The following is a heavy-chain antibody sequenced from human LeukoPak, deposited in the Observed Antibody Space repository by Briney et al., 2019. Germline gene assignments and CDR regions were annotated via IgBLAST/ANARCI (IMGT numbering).Heavy chain of an antibody. J-gene: IGHJ3*02. CDR1: GFPFSSYW. CDR2: IKQDGSEK. Sequence: GGSLRLSCAASGFPFSSYWMSWVRQAPGKGLEWVASIKQDGSEKYYVDSVKGRFTISRDNAKNSLYLQMNSLRAEDTAVYYCARTARITMIVVVSDAFDIWGQGTMVTVSS. CDR3: ARTARITMIVVVSDAFDI. D-gene: IGHD3-22*01. V-gene: IGHV3-7*01.